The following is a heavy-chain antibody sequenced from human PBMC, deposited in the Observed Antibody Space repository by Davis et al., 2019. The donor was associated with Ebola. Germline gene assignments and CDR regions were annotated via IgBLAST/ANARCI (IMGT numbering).Heavy chain of an antibody. V-gene: IGHV1-18*01. D-gene: IGHD2-15*01. CDR3: ARECSDGVHWWFDP. CDR2: ISAYNGNT. Sequence: AASAKVSCKASGYTFTSYGISWVRQAPGQGLEWMGWISAYNGNTNYAQKLQGRVTMTTDTSTSTAYMELRSLRSDDTAVYYCARECSDGVHWWFDPWGQGTLVTASS. CDR1: GYTFTSYG. J-gene: IGHJ5*02.